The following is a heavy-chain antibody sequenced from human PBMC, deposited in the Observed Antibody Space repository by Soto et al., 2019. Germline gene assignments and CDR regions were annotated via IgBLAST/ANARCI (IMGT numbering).Heavy chain of an antibody. CDR3: SHRPRGDSYYFDF. D-gene: IGHD5-18*01. J-gene: IGHJ4*02. CDR2: LYWDDDK. Sequence: QITLKESGPTLVKPTQTLTLTCTFSGFSLSTRGVGLGRIRQPPGKALEWLALLYWDDDKEYSPSLKSRLTITKETSKSQVVLTVTTMDTLDPATYFCSHRPRGDSYYFDFWGQGTLVTVSS. CDR1: GFSLSTRGVG. V-gene: IGHV2-5*02.